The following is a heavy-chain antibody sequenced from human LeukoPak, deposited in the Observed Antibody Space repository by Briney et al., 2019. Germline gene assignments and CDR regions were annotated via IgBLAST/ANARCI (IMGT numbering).Heavy chain of an antibody. J-gene: IGHJ4*02. Sequence: GGSLRLSCAASGFTFSSYWMSWVRQAPGKGLEWVANIKQDGSEKYYVDSVKGRFTISRDNAKSSLYLQMNSLRAEDTAVYYCARRIAARHSWGYYFDYWGQGTLVTVSS. CDR1: GFTFSSYW. CDR2: IKQDGSEK. CDR3: ARRIAARHSWGYYFDY. D-gene: IGHD6-6*01. V-gene: IGHV3-7*01.